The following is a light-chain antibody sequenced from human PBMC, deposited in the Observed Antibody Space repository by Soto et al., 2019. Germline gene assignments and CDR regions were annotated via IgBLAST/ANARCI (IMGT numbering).Light chain of an antibody. CDR1: QSVLYSSNNKNY. CDR2: WAS. Sequence: DIVMTQSPDSLAVSLGERATINCKSSQSVLYSSNNKNYLAWYQQKPGQPPKLLIYWASTRESGVPDRFSGSGSGTDLTLTISILQAEDVAVYYCHQYYSTPPTVGQGTKLDIK. CDR3: HQYYSTPPT. V-gene: IGKV4-1*01. J-gene: IGKJ2*01.